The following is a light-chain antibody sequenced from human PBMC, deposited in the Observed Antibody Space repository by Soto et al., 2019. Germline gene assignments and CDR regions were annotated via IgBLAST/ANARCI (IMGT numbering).Light chain of an antibody. Sequence: QPVLTQSPXASASXGAXVKXXXTLSSGHRYNAIAWHQQQPEKGPRYLMKVNSDGSHSKGDGIPDRFSGSSSGAERYLTISSLQSEDEADYYCQTWDTGMEFGGGTKLTVL. V-gene: IGLV4-69*01. CDR3: QTWDTGME. CDR1: SGHRYNA. J-gene: IGLJ2*01. CDR2: VNSDGSH.